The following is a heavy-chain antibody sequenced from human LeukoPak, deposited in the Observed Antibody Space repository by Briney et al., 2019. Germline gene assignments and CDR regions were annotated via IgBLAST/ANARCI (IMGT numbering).Heavy chain of an antibody. D-gene: IGHD6-6*01. CDR2: ISGSGGST. V-gene: IGHV3-23*01. J-gene: IGHJ6*02. CDR3: AKDLEHSSSSAYYYYGMDV. CDR1: GFTFSSYA. Sequence: PGGSLRLSCAASGFTFSSYAMSWVRQAPGKGLEWVSAISGSGGSTYYADSVKGRFTISRDNSKNRLYLQMNSLRAEDTAVYYCAKDLEHSSSSAYYYYGMDVWGQGTTVTVSS.